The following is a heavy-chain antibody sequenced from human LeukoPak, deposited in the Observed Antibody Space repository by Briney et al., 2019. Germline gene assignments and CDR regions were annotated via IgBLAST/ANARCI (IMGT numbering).Heavy chain of an antibody. Sequence: PGGSLRLSCAASGFTVSSNYMSWVRQAPGKGLEWVSYISSSGSTIYYADSVKGRFTISRDNAKNSLYLQMNSLRAEDTAVCYCAELGITMIGGVWGKGTTVTISS. V-gene: IGHV3-11*04. CDR1: GFTVSSNY. CDR3: AELGITMIGGV. J-gene: IGHJ6*04. CDR2: ISSSGSTI. D-gene: IGHD3-10*02.